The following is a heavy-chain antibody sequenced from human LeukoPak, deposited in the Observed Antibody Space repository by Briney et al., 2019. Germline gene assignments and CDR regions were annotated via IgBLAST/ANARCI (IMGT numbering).Heavy chain of an antibody. Sequence: SETLSLTCTVSGGSISSSSYYWGWIRQPPGKGLKWIGSIYYSGSTYYNPSLKNRVTISVDTPKNQFSLKLSSVTAADTAVYHCAVFYGSGLYYMDVWGKGTTVTISS. CDR1: GGSISSSSYY. CDR2: IYYSGST. CDR3: AVFYGSGLYYMDV. D-gene: IGHD3-10*01. J-gene: IGHJ6*03. V-gene: IGHV4-39*01.